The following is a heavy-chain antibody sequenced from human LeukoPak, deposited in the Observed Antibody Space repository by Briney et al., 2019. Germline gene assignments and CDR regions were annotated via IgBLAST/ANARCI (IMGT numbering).Heavy chain of an antibody. V-gene: IGHV4-34*01. Sequence: PSETLSLTCAVYGGSFSGYYWTWIRQPPGKGLEWIGEIHYSGSATYNPSLKSRVTISVDTSKNQFSLKLSSVTAADTAVYYCARDLLVVPAAMAIWGQGTLVTVSS. CDR2: IHYSGSA. CDR1: GGSFSGYY. J-gene: IGHJ4*02. D-gene: IGHD2-2*01. CDR3: ARDLLVVPAAMAI.